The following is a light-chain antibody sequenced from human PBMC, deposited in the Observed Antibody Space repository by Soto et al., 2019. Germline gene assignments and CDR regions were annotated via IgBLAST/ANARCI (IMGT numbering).Light chain of an antibody. V-gene: IGLV2-14*01. CDR3: SAYTNSSTYV. J-gene: IGLJ1*01. CDR2: DVS. CDR1: SSDVGGYEY. Sequence: QSALTQPASVSGSPGQSIAISCTGTSSDVGGYEYVSWYQQHPDKAPKIMIYDVSNRPSGVSNRFSGSKSGNTASLTISGLQVEDESYYYCSAYTNSSTYVCGTCTKVTFL.